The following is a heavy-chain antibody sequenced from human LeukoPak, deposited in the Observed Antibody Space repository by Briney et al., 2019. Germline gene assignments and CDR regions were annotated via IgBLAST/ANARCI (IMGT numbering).Heavy chain of an antibody. CDR1: GFTFSSYA. Sequence: PGGSLRLSCAASGFTFSSYAMSWVRQAPGKGLEWVSAISGSGGSTYYADSVKGRFTISRDNSKNTLYLQMNSLRAEDTAVYYCAKGLGPDCGGDCYPPNDAFDIWGQGTMVTVSS. J-gene: IGHJ3*02. CDR3: AKGLGPDCGGDCYPPNDAFDI. D-gene: IGHD2-21*02. CDR2: ISGSGGST. V-gene: IGHV3-23*01.